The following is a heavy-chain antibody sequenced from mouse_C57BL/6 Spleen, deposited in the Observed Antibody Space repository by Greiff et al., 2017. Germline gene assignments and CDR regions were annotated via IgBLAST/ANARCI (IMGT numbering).Heavy chain of an antibody. D-gene: IGHD2-3*01. J-gene: IGHJ1*03. CDR3: AREMAGVFDV. V-gene: IGHV5-16*01. CDR1: GFTFSDYY. Sequence: EVMLVESEGGLVQPGSSMKLSCTASGFTFSDYYMAWVRQVPEKGLEWVANINYDGSSTYYLDSLKSRFIISRDNAKNILYLQMSSLKSEDTATYYCAREMAGVFDVWGTGTTVTVSS. CDR2: INYDGSST.